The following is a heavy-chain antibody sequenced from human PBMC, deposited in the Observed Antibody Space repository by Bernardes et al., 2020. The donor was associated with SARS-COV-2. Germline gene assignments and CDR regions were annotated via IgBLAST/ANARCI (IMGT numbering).Heavy chain of an antibody. J-gene: IGHJ6*02. CDR1: GYTFTGYY. D-gene: IGHD5-18*01. CDR2: INHNSGGA. V-gene: IGHV1-2*02. CDR3: ARGELWTPHYTNGMDV. Sequence: ASVKVSCKASGYTFTGYYMHWVRQAPGQGLEWMGWINHNSGGANYAQKFQGRVTMTRDTSIRTAYMELSRLRSDDTAVYYCARGELWTPHYTNGMDVWGQGTTVTVSS.